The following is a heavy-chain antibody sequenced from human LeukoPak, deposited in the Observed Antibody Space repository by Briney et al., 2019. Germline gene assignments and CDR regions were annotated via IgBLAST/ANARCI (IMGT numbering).Heavy chain of an antibody. J-gene: IGHJ4*02. CDR3: ARQQYSGSYYVY. D-gene: IGHD1-26*01. V-gene: IGHV5-10-1*01. CDR1: GYSFSNYW. CDR2: IDPSDSYT. Sequence: GESLRISCKGSGYSFSNYWLSWVRQMPGKGLEWMGRIDPSDSYTNYSPSFQGHVTISADKSISTAYLQWNSLKASDTAIYYCARQQYSGSYYVYWGQGTLVTVSS.